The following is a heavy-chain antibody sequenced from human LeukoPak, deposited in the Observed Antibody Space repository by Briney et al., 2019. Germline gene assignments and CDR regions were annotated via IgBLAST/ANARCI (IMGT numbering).Heavy chain of an antibody. J-gene: IGHJ4*02. V-gene: IGHV4-59*08. CDR1: GGSISSYY. CDR3: ARGARGSYSY. CDR2: IYYSEST. D-gene: IGHD1-26*01. Sequence: KTSETLSLTCTVSGGSISSYYWSWIRQPPGKGLEWIGYIYYSESTNYNPSLKSRVTISVDTSKNQFSLKLSSVTAADTAVYYCARGARGSYSYWGQGTLVTVSS.